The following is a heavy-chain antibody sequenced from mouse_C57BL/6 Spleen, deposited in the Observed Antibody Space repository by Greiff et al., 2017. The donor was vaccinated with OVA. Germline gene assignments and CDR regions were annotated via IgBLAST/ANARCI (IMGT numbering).Heavy chain of an antibody. CDR1: GFSLTSYG. CDR3: AKPIYYDSYWYFDV. D-gene: IGHD2-4*01. J-gene: IGHJ1*03. CDR2: IWRGGST. Sequence: QVQLKESGPGLVQPSQSLSITCTVSGFSLTSYGVHWVRQSPGKGLEWLGVIWRGGSTDYNAAFMSRLSITKDNSKSQVFFKMNSLQADDTAIYYCAKPIYYDSYWYFDVWGTGITVTVSS. V-gene: IGHV2-5*01.